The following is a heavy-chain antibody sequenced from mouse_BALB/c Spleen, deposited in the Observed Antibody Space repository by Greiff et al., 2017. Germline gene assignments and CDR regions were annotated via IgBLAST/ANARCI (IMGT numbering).Heavy chain of an antibody. CDR2: IDPANGNT. J-gene: IGHJ4*01. V-gene: IGHV14-3*02. CDR3: AELGMDY. CDR1: GFNIKDTY. Sequence: EVQRVESGAELVKPGASVKLSCTASGFNIKDTYMHWVKQRPEQGLEWIGRIDPANGNTKYDPKFQGKATITADTSSNTAYLQLSSLTSEDTAVYYCAELGMDYWGQGTSVTVSS. D-gene: IGHD1-3*01.